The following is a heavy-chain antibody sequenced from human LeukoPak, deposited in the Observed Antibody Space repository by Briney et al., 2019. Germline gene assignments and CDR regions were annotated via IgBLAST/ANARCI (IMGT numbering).Heavy chain of an antibody. D-gene: IGHD2-15*01. CDR1: GFALSTSGVG. V-gene: IGHV2-5*02. J-gene: IGHJ3*02. Sequence: SGPTLVNPTQTLTPTFTFSGFALSTSGVGVGWFRQPPRKALEWLALIYWDDAKRYSPSLKNRLTITQDTSNKQVVLTMTNMDPVDTATYYCAHTVTYSLGDAFDIWGQGTMVTVSS. CDR2: IYWDDAK. CDR3: AHTVTYSLGDAFDI.